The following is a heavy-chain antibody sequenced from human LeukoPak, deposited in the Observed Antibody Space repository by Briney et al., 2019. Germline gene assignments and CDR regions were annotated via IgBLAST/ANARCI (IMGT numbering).Heavy chain of an antibody. J-gene: IGHJ4*02. Sequence: GGSLRLSCAASGFTFNNYAMTWVRQAPGKGLEWVSHVSGSGGITYYADSVKGRFTISRDNSMNTVYLQMNSLRAEDTAVYYCAKTTAGNSSGRYPGWPVDYWGQGTLVTVSS. D-gene: IGHD6-19*01. CDR2: VSGSGGIT. V-gene: IGHV3-23*01. CDR3: AKTTAGNSSGRYPGWPVDY. CDR1: GFTFNNYA.